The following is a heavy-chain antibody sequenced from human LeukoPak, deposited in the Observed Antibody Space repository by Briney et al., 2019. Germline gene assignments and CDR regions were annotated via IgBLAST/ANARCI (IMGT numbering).Heavy chain of an antibody. CDR2: MYHTGRT. Sequence: SETLSLTCSVSSGSISPNYWSWIRQPPGKGLEWIGYMYHTGRTNYNPSLQSRLTISLDTSNNHFSLQLSSVTAADTAVYYCARVPGATKNYYYYMDVWGKGTTVTVSS. CDR1: SGSISPNY. CDR3: ARVPGATKNYYYYMDV. D-gene: IGHD1-26*01. V-gene: IGHV4-59*12. J-gene: IGHJ6*03.